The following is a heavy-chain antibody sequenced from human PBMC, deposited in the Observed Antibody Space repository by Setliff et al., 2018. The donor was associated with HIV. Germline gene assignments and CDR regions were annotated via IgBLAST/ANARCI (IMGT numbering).Heavy chain of an antibody. CDR1: GGSISSTSYY. CDR3: AREKGRYFDWSHTRDAFDI. J-gene: IGHJ3*02. V-gene: IGHV4-39*02. D-gene: IGHD3-9*01. Sequence: SETLSLTCTVSGGSISSTSYYWGWIRQPPGTGLEWIGSISSSGNTYYNPSLKSRVTTSVDTPKNQFSLKLNSVTAADTAVYYCAREKGRYFDWSHTRDAFDIWGQGTMVTVSS. CDR2: ISSSGNT.